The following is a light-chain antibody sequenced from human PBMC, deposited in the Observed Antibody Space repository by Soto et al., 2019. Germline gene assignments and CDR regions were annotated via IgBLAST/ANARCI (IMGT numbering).Light chain of an antibody. V-gene: IGKV1-39*01. CDR1: QSISSY. CDR2: AAS. J-gene: IGKJ2*01. CDR3: QQSYTTPYT. Sequence: DIQMTQSPSSLSASVGDRVSITCRASQSISSYLNWYQQKPGKAPNLLIYAASRLQSGVPSRFSGSASGTDFTLTISSLQLEDFATYYCQQSYTTPYTFGQGTKLEIK.